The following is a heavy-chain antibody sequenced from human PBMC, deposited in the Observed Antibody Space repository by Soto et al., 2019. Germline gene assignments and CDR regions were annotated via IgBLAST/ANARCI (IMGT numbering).Heavy chain of an antibody. D-gene: IGHD2-15*01. Sequence: SETLSLTCTVSGGSISSYYWSWIRQPPGEGLEWIGYIYYSGSTNYNPSLKSRVTISVDTSKNQFSLKLSSVTAADTAVYYCARDQEGGNRMYYFDYWGQGTLVTVSS. CDR2: IYYSGST. J-gene: IGHJ4*02. CDR1: GGSISSYY. V-gene: IGHV4-59*01. CDR3: ARDQEGGNRMYYFDY.